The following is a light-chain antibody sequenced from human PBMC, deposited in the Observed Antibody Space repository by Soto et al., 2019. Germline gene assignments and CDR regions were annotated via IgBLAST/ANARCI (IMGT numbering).Light chain of an antibody. Sequence: QSALTQPRSVSGSPGQSVTISCTGTSSGVGGYNYVSWYQQHPGKAPKLMIYEGSKRPSGVSNRFSGSKSGNTASLTISGLQTEDEADYYCCSYAGTSTSYVFGTGTKLTVL. CDR1: SSGVGGYNY. CDR2: EGS. J-gene: IGLJ1*01. CDR3: CSYAGTSTSYV. V-gene: IGLV2-23*01.